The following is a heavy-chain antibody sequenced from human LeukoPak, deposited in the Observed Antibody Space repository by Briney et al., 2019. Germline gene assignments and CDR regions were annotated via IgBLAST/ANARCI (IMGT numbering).Heavy chain of an antibody. CDR3: ARYAVQLERPGDY. V-gene: IGHV3-33*01. CDR1: GFTLSHFG. CDR2: MWSDGTKT. Sequence: PGGSLRLSCTASGFTLSHFGMHWVRQAPGKGLELVALMWSDGTKTSYADSVKGRFTISRDISRNTLYLQMNSLRAEDTAVYYCARYAVQLERPGDYWGQGTLVTVSS. J-gene: IGHJ4*02. D-gene: IGHD1-1*01.